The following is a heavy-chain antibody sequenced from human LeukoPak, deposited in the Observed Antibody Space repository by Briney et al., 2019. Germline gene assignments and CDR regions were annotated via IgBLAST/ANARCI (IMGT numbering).Heavy chain of an antibody. V-gene: IGHV3-21*01. CDR3: ARGTVVTPYGLLDFDY. CDR1: GFTFSSYS. Sequence: GGSLRLSCAASGFTFSSYSMNWVRQAPGKGLEWVSSISSSSSYIYYADSVKGRFTISRDNAKNSLYLQMNSLRAEDTAVYYCARGTVVTPYGLLDFDYWGQGTLVTVSS. D-gene: IGHD4-23*01. CDR2: ISSSSSYI. J-gene: IGHJ4*02.